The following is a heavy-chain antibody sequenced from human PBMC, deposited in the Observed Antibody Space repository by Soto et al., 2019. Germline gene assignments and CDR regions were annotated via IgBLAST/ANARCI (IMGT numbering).Heavy chain of an antibody. Sequence: SETLSLTCTVSGGSISSSSYYWGWIRQPPGKGLEWIGSIYYSGSTYYNPSLKLRVTISVDTSKNQFSLKLSSVTAADTAVYYCAGFGVDYYDSSGYYFDYWGQGTLVTVSS. CDR2: IYYSGST. D-gene: IGHD3-22*01. CDR1: GGSISSSSYY. V-gene: IGHV4-39*01. CDR3: AGFGVDYYDSSGYYFDY. J-gene: IGHJ4*02.